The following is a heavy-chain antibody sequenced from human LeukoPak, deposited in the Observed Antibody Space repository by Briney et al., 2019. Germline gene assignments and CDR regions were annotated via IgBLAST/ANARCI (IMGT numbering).Heavy chain of an antibody. CDR1: GGTFSRYA. CDR2: IIPIFGTA. V-gene: IGHV1-69*05. D-gene: IGHD4-23*01. CDR3: ASGYGGYLYYFDY. Sequence: ASVKVFCKASGGTFSRYAISWVRQAPGQGLEWMGGIIPIFGTANYAQKFQGRVTITTDESTSTAYMELSSLRSEDTAVYYCASGYGGYLYYFDYWGQGTLVTVSS. J-gene: IGHJ4*02.